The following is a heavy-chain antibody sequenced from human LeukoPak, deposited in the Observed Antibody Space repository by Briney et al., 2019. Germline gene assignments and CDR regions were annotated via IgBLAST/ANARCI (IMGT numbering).Heavy chain of an antibody. D-gene: IGHD5-12*01. V-gene: IGHV4-59*01. J-gene: IGHJ6*02. CDR1: GGSISSYY. CDR2: IYDSGST. Sequence: SETLSLTCTVSGGSISSYYWSWIRQPPGKGLEWIGYIYDSGSTNYNPSLKSRVTISVDTSKNQFSLKLSSVTAADTSVYYCARGGSGYDSFYYYGMDVWGQGTTVTVSS. CDR3: ARGGSGYDSFYYYGMDV.